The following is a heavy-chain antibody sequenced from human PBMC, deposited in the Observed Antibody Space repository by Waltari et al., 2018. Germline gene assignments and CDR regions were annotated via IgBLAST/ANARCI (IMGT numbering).Heavy chain of an antibody. CDR2: INHSGST. CDR3: ARVDCSRTSCYDAFDI. D-gene: IGHD2-2*01. CDR1: GGSFSGYY. V-gene: IGHV4-34*01. Sequence: QVQLQQWGAGLLKPSETLSLTCAVYGGSFSGYYWSWIRQPPGKGLEWIGEINHSGSTNYNPSLNSRVTISVDTSKNQFSLKLSSVTAADTAVYYCARVDCSRTSCYDAFDIWGQGTMVTVSS. J-gene: IGHJ3*02.